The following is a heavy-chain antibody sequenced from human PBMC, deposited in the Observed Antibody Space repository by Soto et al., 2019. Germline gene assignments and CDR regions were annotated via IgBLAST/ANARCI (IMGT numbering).Heavy chain of an antibody. V-gene: IGHV3-21*01. J-gene: IGHJ3*02. CDR3: AKDEYWDDSSAGDAFDI. Sequence: GGSLRLSCAASGFTFSSYSMNWVRQAPGKGLEWVSSISSSSSYIYYADSVKGRFTISRDNAKNSLYLQMNSLRAEDTAVYYCAKDEYWDDSSAGDAFDIWGQGTMVTVSS. CDR1: GFTFSSYS. CDR2: ISSSSSYI. D-gene: IGHD3-22*01.